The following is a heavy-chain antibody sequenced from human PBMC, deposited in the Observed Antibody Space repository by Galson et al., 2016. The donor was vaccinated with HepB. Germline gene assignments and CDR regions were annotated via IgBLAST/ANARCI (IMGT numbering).Heavy chain of an antibody. CDR2: VKQDGSDI. J-gene: IGHJ4*02. CDR3: AGGGGWLTVY. Sequence: SLRLSCAASGFKFTTSDLTWVRQAPGKGLEWVANVKQDGSDIRYVDSVKGRFTISRDNAKNSLYLQMNSLRVEDTALYYCAGGGGWLTVYWGQGTLVTVSS. CDR1: GFKFTTSD. D-gene: IGHD6-19*01. V-gene: IGHV3-7*01.